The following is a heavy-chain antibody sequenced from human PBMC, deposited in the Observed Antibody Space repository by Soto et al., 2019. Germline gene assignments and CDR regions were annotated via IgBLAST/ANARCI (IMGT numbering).Heavy chain of an antibody. CDR1: GYTFPSYD. D-gene: IGHD6-19*01. Sequence: QVQLVQSGAEVKKPGASVKVSCKASGYTFPSYDINWVRQAPGQGLEWMGWMNPNSGNTGYAQKFQGRVTMTRNTSISTAYMELSSLRSEDTAVYYCARERSSGWYVDYWGQGTLVTVSS. CDR3: ARERSSGWYVDY. CDR2: MNPNSGNT. J-gene: IGHJ4*02. V-gene: IGHV1-8*01.